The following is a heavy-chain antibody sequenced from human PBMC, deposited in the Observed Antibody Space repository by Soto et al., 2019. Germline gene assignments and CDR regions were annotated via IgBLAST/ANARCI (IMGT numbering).Heavy chain of an antibody. CDR3: ARGGDCSGCSCSSEYLQH. Sequence: QVQLVESGGGVVQPGRSLRLSCAASGFTCSSYAMHWVRQAPGKGLEWVAVISYDGSNKYYADSVKGRFTISRDNSKNTRYLQMNCLRAEDTAVYYCARGGDCSGCSCSSEYLQHWGQGTLVTVSS. CDR2: ISYDGSNK. V-gene: IGHV3-30-3*01. CDR1: GFTCSSYA. D-gene: IGHD2-15*01. J-gene: IGHJ1*01.